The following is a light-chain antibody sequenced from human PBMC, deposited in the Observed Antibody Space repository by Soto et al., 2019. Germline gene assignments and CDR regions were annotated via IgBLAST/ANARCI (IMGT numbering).Light chain of an antibody. CDR1: QSVSSN. Sequence: EIVMTQSPATLSVSPGERATLSCRASQSVSSNLAWYKQKPGKAPRLPIYGASTRATGIPARFSGSGSGTEFTLTISSLQSEDFAVYYCQQYNNWPTWTFGQGTKVEIK. J-gene: IGKJ1*01. V-gene: IGKV3-15*01. CDR2: GAS. CDR3: QQYNNWPTWT.